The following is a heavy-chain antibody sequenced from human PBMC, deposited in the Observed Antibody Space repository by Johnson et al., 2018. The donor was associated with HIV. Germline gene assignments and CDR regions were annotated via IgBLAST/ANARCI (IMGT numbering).Heavy chain of an antibody. CDR1: GFTFSSYA. CDR3: ARGGAYCGGDCNAFDI. D-gene: IGHD2-21*02. V-gene: IGHV3-30-3*01. Sequence: QVQLVESGGGVVQPGRSLRLSCAASGFTFSSYAMHWVRQAPGKGLEWVAVISYDGHNQYYRYSVNGRFTISRDNSKNTLYLQMNSLRAEDTAVYYCARGGAYCGGDCNAFDIWGQGTMVTVSS. J-gene: IGHJ3*02. CDR2: ISYDGHNQ.